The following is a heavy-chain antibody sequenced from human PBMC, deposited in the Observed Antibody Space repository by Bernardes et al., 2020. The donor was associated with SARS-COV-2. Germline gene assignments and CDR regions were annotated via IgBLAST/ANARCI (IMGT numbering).Heavy chain of an antibody. CDR3: ARAPDRLVQVIDY. CDR1: GYTFTGYY. CDR2: INPNSGGT. Sequence: ASLKVSCKASGYTFTGYYMHWVRQAPGQGLEWMGWINPNSGGTNYAQTFQGRVTMTRDTSISTAYMELSRLRSDDTAVFYCARAPDRLVQVIDYWGQGTLVTVSS. J-gene: IGHJ4*02. D-gene: IGHD6-6*01. V-gene: IGHV1-2*02.